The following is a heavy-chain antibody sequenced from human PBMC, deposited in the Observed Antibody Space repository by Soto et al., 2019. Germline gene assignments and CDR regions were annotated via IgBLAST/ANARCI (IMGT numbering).Heavy chain of an antibody. J-gene: IGHJ4*02. Sequence: PGGSLRLSCAASGFTFSSYSMNWVRQAPGKGLEWVSSISSSSSYIYYADSVKGRFTISRDNAKNSLYLQMNSLRAEDTAVYYCAREAGGGPAPALDYWGQGTPVTVSS. CDR1: GFTFSSYS. CDR3: AREAGGGPAPALDY. V-gene: IGHV3-21*01. CDR2: ISSSSSYI. D-gene: IGHD2-8*02.